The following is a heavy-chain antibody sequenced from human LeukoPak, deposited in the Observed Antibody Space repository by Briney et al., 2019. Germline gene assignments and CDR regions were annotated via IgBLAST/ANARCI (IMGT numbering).Heavy chain of an antibody. J-gene: IGHJ4*02. D-gene: IGHD3-9*01. CDR2: VDPSGGRT. CDR1: GYTFTSYY. Sequence: ASVKVSCKASGYTFTSYYIHWVRQAPGQGLEWMGTVDPSGGRTTYAREFQGRVTMTTDTSTSTAYMELRSLRSDDTAVYYCARVSDILTGYPASSLYYFDYWGQGTLVTVSS. CDR3: ARVSDILTGYPASSLYYFDY. V-gene: IGHV1-46*01.